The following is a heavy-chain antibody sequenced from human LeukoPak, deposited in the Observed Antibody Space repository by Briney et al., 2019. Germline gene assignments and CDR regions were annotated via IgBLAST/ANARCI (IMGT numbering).Heavy chain of an antibody. CDR1: GFTVSSNY. CDR2: IYGGGST. Sequence: PGGSLRLSCAASGFTVSSNYMSWVRQAPGKGLEWVSVIYGGGSTYYADSVKGRFTISRDNSKNTLYLQMNSLRAEDTAVYYCARETVTTPNYYYYMDAWGRGATVTVSS. V-gene: IGHV3-66*01. J-gene: IGHJ6*03. CDR3: ARETVTTPNYYYYMDA. D-gene: IGHD4-17*01.